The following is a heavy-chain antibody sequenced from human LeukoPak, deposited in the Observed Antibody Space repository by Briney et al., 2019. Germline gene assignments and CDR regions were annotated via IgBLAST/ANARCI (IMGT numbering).Heavy chain of an antibody. Sequence: ASVKVSCKASGYTFTGYYMHWVRQAPGQGLEWMGWINPNSGGTNYAQKFQGRVTMTRDTSISTAYMELSRLRSDDTAVYYCARDWSSYYGSGSYRASYYYYMDVWGKGTTVTISS. CDR2: INPNSGGT. CDR3: ARDWSSYYGSGSYRASYYYYMDV. J-gene: IGHJ6*03. CDR1: GYTFTGYY. D-gene: IGHD3-10*01. V-gene: IGHV1-2*02.